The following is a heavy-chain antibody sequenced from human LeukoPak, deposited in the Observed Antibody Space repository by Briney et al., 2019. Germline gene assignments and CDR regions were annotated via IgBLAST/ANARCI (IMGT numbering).Heavy chain of an antibody. D-gene: IGHD6-19*01. V-gene: IGHV4-39*07. CDR1: GGSISSSSYY. CDR2: VNYGGST. Sequence: PSETLSLTCTVSGGSISSSSYYWGWIRQTPGKGLEWIGSVNYGGSTNYNPSLKSRLTISVDTSKNQFSLRLISVTAADTAVYYCARVGRYSSGWYFFDYWGQGTLVTVSS. CDR3: ARVGRYSSGWYFFDY. J-gene: IGHJ4*02.